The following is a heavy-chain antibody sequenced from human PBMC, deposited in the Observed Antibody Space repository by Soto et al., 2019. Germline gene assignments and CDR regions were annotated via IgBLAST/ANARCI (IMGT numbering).Heavy chain of an antibody. CDR1: GGSISSGTW. Sequence: QVQLKESGPGLVKPPGTLSLTCAVSGGSISSGTWWSWVRQPPWRGLEWIGEIYNSGSPNDNPSPQSSVTMSVDKSKNLFPMRLSAVEAADSALYYCARIVPAAPNRFDPWGQGTLVTVSS. D-gene: IGHD2-2*01. J-gene: IGHJ5*02. CDR3: ARIVPAAPNRFDP. CDR2: IYNSGSP. V-gene: IGHV4-4*03.